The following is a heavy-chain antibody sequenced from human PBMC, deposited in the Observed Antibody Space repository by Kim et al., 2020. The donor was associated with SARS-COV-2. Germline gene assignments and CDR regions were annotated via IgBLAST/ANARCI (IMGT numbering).Heavy chain of an antibody. Sequence: DSVKARLTISRDNAKNSVYLQMNSLRAEDTAVYYFARCEAEIVVVPAALSFWGQGTMVTVSS. CDR3: ARCEAEIVVVPAALSF. J-gene: IGHJ3*01. D-gene: IGHD2-2*01. V-gene: IGHV3-21*01.